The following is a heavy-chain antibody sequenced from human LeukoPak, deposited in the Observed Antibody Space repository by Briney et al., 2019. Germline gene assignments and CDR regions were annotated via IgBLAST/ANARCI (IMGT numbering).Heavy chain of an antibody. CDR1: AYTFSNYD. V-gene: IGHV1-8*03. D-gene: IGHD1-26*01. CDR3: ARGLGAAPDY. J-gene: IGHJ4*02. CDR2: IDPNSGNT. Sequence: GASVKVSCKASAYTFSNYDIHWVRQATGQGLEWMGWIDPNSGNTGYAQKFQGRVTITWDTSITTAYMELSSLRSEDTAVYYCARGLGAAPDYWGQGTLVTVSS.